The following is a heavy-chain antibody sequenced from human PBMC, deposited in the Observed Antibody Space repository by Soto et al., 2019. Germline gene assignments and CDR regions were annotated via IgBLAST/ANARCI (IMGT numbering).Heavy chain of an antibody. CDR3: AREYYYDSSGPANAFDI. CDR1: GGTFSSYA. D-gene: IGHD3-22*01. Sequence: GASVKVSCKASGGTFSSYAISCVRQAPGQGLEWMGGIIPIFGTANYAQKFQGRVTITADESTSTAYMELSSLRSEDTAVYYCAREYYYDSSGPANAFDIWGQGTMVTVSS. V-gene: IGHV1-69*13. CDR2: IIPIFGTA. J-gene: IGHJ3*02.